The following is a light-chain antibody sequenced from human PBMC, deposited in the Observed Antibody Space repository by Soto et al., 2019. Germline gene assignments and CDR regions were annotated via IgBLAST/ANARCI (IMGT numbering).Light chain of an antibody. CDR1: SSDVGGYNY. CDR3: CSYAGSNSLV. V-gene: IGLV2-11*01. CDR2: DVT. J-gene: IGLJ2*01. Sequence: QSALTQPRSLSGSPGQSVAISCTGTSSDVGGYNYVSWYQQHPGKAPKLMIYDVTKRPSGVPDRFSGSKSGNTASLAISGLQAEDEADYYCCSYAGSNSLVFGGVTKVTVL.